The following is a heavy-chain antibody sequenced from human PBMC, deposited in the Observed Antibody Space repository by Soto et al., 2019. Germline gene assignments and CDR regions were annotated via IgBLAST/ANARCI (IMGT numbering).Heavy chain of an antibody. CDR3: ARDHTYSSSSLGMDV. D-gene: IGHD6-6*01. CDR2: IIPIFGTA. J-gene: IGHJ6*02. Sequence: SVKVSCKASGGTFSSYAISWVRQAPGQGLEWMGGIIPIFGTANYAQKFQGRVTITADESTSTAYMELSSLRSEDTAVYYCARDHTYSSSSLGMDVWGQGTTVTVSS. V-gene: IGHV1-69*13. CDR1: GGTFSSYA.